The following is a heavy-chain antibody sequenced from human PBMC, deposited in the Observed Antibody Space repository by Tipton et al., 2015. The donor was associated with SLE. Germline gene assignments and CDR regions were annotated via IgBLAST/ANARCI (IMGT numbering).Heavy chain of an antibody. CDR3: ARVWGTGSRGVDY. Sequence: GLVKPSQTLSLTCAISGDSVSTNSAAWTWIRQSPSRGLEWLGRTYYRSKWYSDYAVSVKSRITINPDTSKNQISLQLNSVTPEDTAVYYCARVWGTGSRGVDYWGQGTLVTGSS. V-gene: IGHV6-1*01. CDR1: GDSVSTNSAA. J-gene: IGHJ4*02. CDR2: TYYRSKWYS. D-gene: IGHD2-2*01.